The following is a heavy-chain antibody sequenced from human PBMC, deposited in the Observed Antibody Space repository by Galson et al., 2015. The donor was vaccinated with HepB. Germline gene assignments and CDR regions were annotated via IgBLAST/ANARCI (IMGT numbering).Heavy chain of an antibody. CDR3: GRGGFRAVAGTKGDY. CDR1: RFSVGDYA. Sequence: SLRLSCAASRFSVGDYAMYWVRQAPGKGLEWVAVTSYDGSNSYYGDFVRGRFTISRDNSKNTLYLQMKSVRTEDTAVYYCGRGGFRAVAGTKGDYWGQGTLVTVSS. J-gene: IGHJ4*02. D-gene: IGHD6-19*01. CDR2: TSYDGSNS. V-gene: IGHV3-30-3*01.